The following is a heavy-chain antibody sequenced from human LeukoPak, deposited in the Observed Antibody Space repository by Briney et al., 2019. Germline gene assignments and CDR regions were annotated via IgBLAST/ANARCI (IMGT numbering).Heavy chain of an antibody. V-gene: IGHV1-69*13. CDR2: IIPIFGTA. CDR1: GGTFSSYA. J-gene: IGHJ4*02. Sequence: SVKVSCKASGGTFSSYAMSWVRQAPGQGVEWMGGIIPIFGTANYAQKFQGRDTITADESTSTAYMELSSLRSEDTAVYYCARDRAVAGPFDCWGERTLVTVSS. D-gene: IGHD6-19*01. CDR3: ARDRAVAGPFDC.